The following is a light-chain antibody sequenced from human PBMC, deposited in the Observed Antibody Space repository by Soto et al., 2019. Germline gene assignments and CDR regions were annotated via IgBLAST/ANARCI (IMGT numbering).Light chain of an antibody. CDR3: QQYNYWPPLT. CDR2: AAS. J-gene: IGKJ4*01. CDR1: HGVRSN. Sequence: ETVMTQSPVTLSLSPGDRATLSCRASHGVRSNLAWYQQKPGQPPRLLIYAASTRATGIPGRFSGSASGTEFTLPVSSLPSEDSAVYYCQQYNYWPPLTFGGGTNVEIK. V-gene: IGKV3-15*01.